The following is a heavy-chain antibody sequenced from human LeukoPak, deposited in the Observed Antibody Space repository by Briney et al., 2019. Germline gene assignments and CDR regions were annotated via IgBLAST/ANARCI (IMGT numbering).Heavy chain of an antibody. Sequence: GASVKVSCKASGYTFTNYGISWMRQAPGQGLEWMRWISAYNGKTNYAQKLQGRVTMTTDTSTSTAYMELRSLRSDDTAVYYCARGAVRLLLFGDSGRKSKTYFDYWGQGTLVTVSS. CDR3: ARGAVRLLLFGDSGRKSKTYFDY. CDR2: ISAYNGKT. CDR1: GYTFTNYG. V-gene: IGHV1-18*01. D-gene: IGHD3-10*01. J-gene: IGHJ4*02.